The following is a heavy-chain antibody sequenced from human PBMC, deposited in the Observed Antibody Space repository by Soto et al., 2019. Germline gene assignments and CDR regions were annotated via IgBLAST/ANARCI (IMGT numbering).Heavy chain of an antibody. V-gene: IGHV3-7*01. D-gene: IGHD6-13*01. J-gene: IGHJ4*02. Sequence: GGSLRLSCAASGFTFSSYWMSWARQAPGKGLEWVANIKQDGSEKYYVDSVKGRFTISRDNAKNSLYLQMNSLRAEDTAVYYCAREGDGSRWFNYFDYWGQGTQVTVSS. CDR1: GFTFSSYW. CDR2: IKQDGSEK. CDR3: AREGDGSRWFNYFDY.